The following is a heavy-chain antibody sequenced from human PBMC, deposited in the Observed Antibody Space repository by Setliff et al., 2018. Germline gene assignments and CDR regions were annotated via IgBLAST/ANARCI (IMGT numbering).Heavy chain of an antibody. CDR1: GGSFSGYY. D-gene: IGHD2-15*01. J-gene: IGHJ6*03. CDR2: INHSGST. V-gene: IGHV4-34*01. Sequence: SETLSLTCAVYGGSFSGYYWSWIRQPPGKGLEWIGEINHSGSTNYNPSLKSRVTISVDTSKNQFSLKLSSVTAADTAVYYCARVVAASSYYYYMDVWGKGTTVTVS. CDR3: ARVVAASSYYYYMDV.